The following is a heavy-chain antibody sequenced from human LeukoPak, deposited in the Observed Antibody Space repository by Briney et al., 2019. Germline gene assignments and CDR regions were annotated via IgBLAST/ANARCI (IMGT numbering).Heavy chain of an antibody. CDR1: GFTFSSYN. CDR3: AKDSSEVRGASFDY. J-gene: IGHJ4*02. D-gene: IGHD3-10*01. V-gene: IGHV3-48*01. CDR2: ISLGTTSI. Sequence: GGSLRLSCAASGFTFSSYNMNWVRQAPGKGLEWISYISLGTTSIYYADSVKGRFTISRDNSKNTLYLQMNSLRAEDTAVYYCAKDSSEVRGASFDYWGQGTLVTVSS.